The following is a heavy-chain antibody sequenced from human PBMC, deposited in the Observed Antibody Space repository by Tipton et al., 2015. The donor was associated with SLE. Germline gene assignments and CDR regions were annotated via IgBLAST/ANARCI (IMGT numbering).Heavy chain of an antibody. CDR1: GGSFSGYY. CDR2: INHSGST. D-gene: IGHD4-17*01. J-gene: IGHJ4*02. CDR3: ARGSPYGDYYVY. V-gene: IGHV4-34*01. Sequence: TLSLTCAFYGGSFSGYYWCGIRQPPGKGLEWIGEINHSGSTNYDPSLKIRVTISVDTSKNQFSLKLSPVTAADTSVYYCARGSPYGDYYVYWGQGTLVTVSS.